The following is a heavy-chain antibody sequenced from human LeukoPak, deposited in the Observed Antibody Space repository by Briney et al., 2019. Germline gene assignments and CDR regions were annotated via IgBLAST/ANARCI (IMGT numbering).Heavy chain of an antibody. CDR2: VSGSGGST. Sequence: PGGSLRLSCAASGFTFSSYAMSWVRQAPGKGLEWVSAVSGSGGSTNYADSVKGRFTISRDNSKNTLYLQMNNLRAEDTAVYYCAKEPYYDILTGYFVAFDIWGQGTMVTVSS. D-gene: IGHD3-9*01. CDR3: AKEPYYDILTGYFVAFDI. V-gene: IGHV3-23*01. CDR1: GFTFSSYA. J-gene: IGHJ3*02.